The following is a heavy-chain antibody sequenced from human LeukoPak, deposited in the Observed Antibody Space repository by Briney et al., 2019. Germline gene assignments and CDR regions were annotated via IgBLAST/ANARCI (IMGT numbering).Heavy chain of an antibody. J-gene: IGHJ3*02. D-gene: IGHD6-13*01. CDR2: INHSGST. CDR1: GGSFSGYY. V-gene: IGHV4-34*01. Sequence: PSETLSLTCAVYGGSFSGYYWSWIRQPPGKGLEWIGEINHSGSTNYNPSLKSRVTISVDTSKNQFSLKLSSVTAADTAVYYCAREENSSSWFDDAFDIWGQGTMVTVSS. CDR3: AREENSSSWFDDAFDI.